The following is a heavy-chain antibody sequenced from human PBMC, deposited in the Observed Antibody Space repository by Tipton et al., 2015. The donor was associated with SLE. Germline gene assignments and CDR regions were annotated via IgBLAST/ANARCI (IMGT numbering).Heavy chain of an antibody. Sequence: TLSLTCTVSGGSISSYYWSWIRQPPGKGLEWIGYIYYSGSTNYNPSLKSRVTISVDTSKNQFSLKLSSATAADTAVYYCASHYDFWSGFDIWGQGTMVTVSS. CDR3: ASHYDFWSGFDI. J-gene: IGHJ3*02. D-gene: IGHD3-3*01. V-gene: IGHV4-59*01. CDR2: IYYSGST. CDR1: GGSISSYY.